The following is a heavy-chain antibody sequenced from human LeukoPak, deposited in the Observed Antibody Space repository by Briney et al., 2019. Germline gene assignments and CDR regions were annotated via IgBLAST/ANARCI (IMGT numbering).Heavy chain of an antibody. D-gene: IGHD3-22*01. V-gene: IGHV3-53*01. Sequence: PPGGSLRLSCAASGFTVSSNYMSWVRRAPGKGLEWVSVIYSGGSTYYADSVKGRFTISRDNSKNTLYLQMNSLRAEDTAVYYCARYSSGNFDYWGQGTLVTVSS. J-gene: IGHJ4*02. CDR1: GFTVSSNY. CDR3: ARYSSGNFDY. CDR2: IYSGGST.